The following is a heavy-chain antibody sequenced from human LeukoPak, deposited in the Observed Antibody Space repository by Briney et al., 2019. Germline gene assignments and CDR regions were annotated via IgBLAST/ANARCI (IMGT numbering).Heavy chain of an antibody. V-gene: IGHV3-23*01. CDR3: ARSGVDIVVVPAGV. D-gene: IGHD2-2*03. CDR2: ISGSGGST. Sequence: GGSLRLSCAASGSTFSSYAMSWVRQAPGKGLEWVSAISGSGGSTYYADSVKGRFTISRDNAKNSLYLQMNSLRAEDTAVYYCARSGVDIVVVPAGVWGQGTLVTVSS. J-gene: IGHJ4*02. CDR1: GSTFSSYA.